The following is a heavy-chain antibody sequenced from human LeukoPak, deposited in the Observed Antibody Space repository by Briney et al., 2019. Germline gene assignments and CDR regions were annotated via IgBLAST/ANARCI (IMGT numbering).Heavy chain of an antibody. CDR2: IKQDGSEK. J-gene: IGHJ4*02. Sequence: GGSLRLSCAASGITLSVYWMSWVRQAPGKGLEWVANIKQDGSEKYYRDSVQGRSTISRDNAKNSLYLQMNSLRAEDTAVYYCARSGSGYFDYWGQGSLVTVSS. CDR3: ARSGSGYFDY. CDR1: GITLSVYW. V-gene: IGHV3-7*01.